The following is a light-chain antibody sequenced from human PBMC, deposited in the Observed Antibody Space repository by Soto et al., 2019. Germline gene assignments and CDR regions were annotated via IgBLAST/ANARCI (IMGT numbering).Light chain of an antibody. CDR3: QQYGSSQWT. V-gene: IGKV3-20*01. J-gene: IGKJ1*01. CDR2: GAS. Sequence: DIVLTQSPGTLSLSPGERATLSCRSSQSVSSSYLAWYQQKPGQAPRLIIYGASSRATGIPDRFSGSGSGTDFTLTISRLEPEDVAVYYCQQYGSSQWTLGQGTKVDIK. CDR1: QSVSSSY.